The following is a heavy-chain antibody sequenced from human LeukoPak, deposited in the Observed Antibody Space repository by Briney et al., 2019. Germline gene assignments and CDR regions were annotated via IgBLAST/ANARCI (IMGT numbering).Heavy chain of an antibody. CDR1: GGSFSGYY. Sequence: SETLSLTCAVYGGSFSGYYWSWIRQPPGKGLEWIGEINHNGSTNYNPSLKSRVAISVDTSKVQFSLKLNSVTAADTAAYYCARWLYHFYHMDVWDKGTTVTVSS. D-gene: IGHD5-12*01. CDR2: INHNGST. V-gene: IGHV4-34*01. CDR3: ARWLYHFYHMDV. J-gene: IGHJ6*03.